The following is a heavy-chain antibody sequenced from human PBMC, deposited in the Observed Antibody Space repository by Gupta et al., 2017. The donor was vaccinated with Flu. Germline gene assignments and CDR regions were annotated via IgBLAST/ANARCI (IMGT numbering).Heavy chain of an antibody. CDR2: IYYTGST. CDR1: GGPISSYY. D-gene: IGHD2-15*01. Sequence: QVQLQESGPGLVKPSETLSLTCTVSGGPISSYYWSWIRQSPGKGLECIGYIYYTGSTNYNPSLKSRVTISVDTSKNQFSLKLSSVTAADTAVYYCALRYCSGDRCYFDNWGQGTLVTVSS. V-gene: IGHV4-59*01. CDR3: ALRYCSGDRCYFDN. J-gene: IGHJ4*02.